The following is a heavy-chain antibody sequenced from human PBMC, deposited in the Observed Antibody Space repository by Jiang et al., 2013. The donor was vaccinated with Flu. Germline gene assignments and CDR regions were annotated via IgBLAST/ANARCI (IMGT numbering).Heavy chain of an antibody. D-gene: IGHD1-26*01. CDR3: ARPSSGSSRDY. CDR1: GYDFYGYW. CDR2: IYPDDSQA. J-gene: IGHJ4*02. Sequence: GAEVKKPGEPLKISCKGFGYDFYGYWIGWVRQMPGKGLEWMGIIYPDDSQARYSPSFQGQVTISVDKSISTAYLQWSSLKASDTAVYYCARPSSGSSRDYWGQGTLVTVSS. V-gene: IGHV5-51*01.